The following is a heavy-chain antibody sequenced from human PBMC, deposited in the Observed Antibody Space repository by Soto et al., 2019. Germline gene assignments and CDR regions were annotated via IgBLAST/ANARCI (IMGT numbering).Heavy chain of an antibody. J-gene: IGHJ4*02. D-gene: IGHD3-10*01. CDR2: INSGGTYR. CDR3: ARDLTTYGSPHFDY. V-gene: IGHV3-21*06. Sequence: EVQLVESGGGLVKRGGSLTLSCAASGFRFSSYRMNWVRQAPGKGLEWVSSINSGGTYRYYADSVQGRFTISRNNARNSFYLQMNSLGVEDTAVYYCARDLTTYGSPHFDYWGQGTLVTVFS. CDR1: GFRFSSYR.